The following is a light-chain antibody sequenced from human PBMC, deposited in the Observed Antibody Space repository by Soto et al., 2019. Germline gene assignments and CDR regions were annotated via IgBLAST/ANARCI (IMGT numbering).Light chain of an antibody. Sequence: EKVMTQSPATLSVSPGESATLSCRASESVSDNLAWYHQKPGQAPRLLIYGASSRATGIPDRFSGSGSGTDFTLTISRLEPEDFAVYYCQQYGSSGTFGQGTKVDIK. CDR2: GAS. J-gene: IGKJ1*01. CDR3: QQYGSSGT. CDR1: ESVSDN. V-gene: IGKV3-20*01.